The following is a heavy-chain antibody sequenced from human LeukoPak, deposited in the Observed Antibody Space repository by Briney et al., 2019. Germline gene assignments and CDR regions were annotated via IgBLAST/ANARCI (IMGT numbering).Heavy chain of an antibody. Sequence: SETPSLTCTVSGGSISSYYWSWIRQLPGKGLEWIGYIYYSGSTNYNPSLKSRVTISVDTSKNQFSLKLSSVTAADTAVYYCARGVAAAGPFDYWGQGTLVTVSS. CDR1: GGSISSYY. D-gene: IGHD6-13*01. J-gene: IGHJ4*02. CDR3: ARGVAAAGPFDY. V-gene: IGHV4-59*01. CDR2: IYYSGST.